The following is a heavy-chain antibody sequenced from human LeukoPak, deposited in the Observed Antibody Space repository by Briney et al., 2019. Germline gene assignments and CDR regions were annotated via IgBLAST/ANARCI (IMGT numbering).Heavy chain of an antibody. J-gene: IGHJ4*02. CDR1: GFTSISYE. V-gene: IGHV3-48*03. CDR2: ISASGSTK. Sequence: GGSLRLSCAASGFTSISYEMNWVRQAPGKGLEWISYISASGSTKYYIDSVKGRFTISRDNAKNSLFLQMNSLRVEDTSVYYCVSGMIEFDYWGQGTRVTVSS. D-gene: IGHD3-22*01. CDR3: VSGMIEFDY.